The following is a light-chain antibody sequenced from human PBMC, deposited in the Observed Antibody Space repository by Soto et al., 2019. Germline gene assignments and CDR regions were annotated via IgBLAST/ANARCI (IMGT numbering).Light chain of an antibody. CDR2: DVS. CDR1: SSDVGGYNY. J-gene: IGLJ2*01. Sequence: QSVLTQPASVSGSPGKSITISCTGTSSDVGGYNYVSWYQQHPGKAPKLMIYDVSNRPSGVSNRFSGSKSGNTASLTISGLVAEDEADYYCSSYTSSSTPVVFGGGTKLTVL. V-gene: IGLV2-14*01. CDR3: SSYTSSSTPVV.